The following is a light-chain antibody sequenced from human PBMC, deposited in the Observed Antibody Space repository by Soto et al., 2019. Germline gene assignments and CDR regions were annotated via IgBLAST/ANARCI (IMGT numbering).Light chain of an antibody. CDR1: SSDVGGYNL. Sequence: QSVLTQPASVSGSPGQSITISCTGTSSDVGGYNLVSWYQQHPGKAPKVLIYEVTKRPSGVSNRFSGSKSGNTASLTISGLQAEDEADYYCCSYASSSTFVFGGGTQLTVL. V-gene: IGLV2-23*02. J-gene: IGLJ2*01. CDR2: EVT. CDR3: CSYASSSTFV.